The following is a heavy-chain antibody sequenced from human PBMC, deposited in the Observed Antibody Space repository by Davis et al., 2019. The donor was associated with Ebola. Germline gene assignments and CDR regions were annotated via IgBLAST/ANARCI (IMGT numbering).Heavy chain of an antibody. CDR1: GFTFSGSA. V-gene: IGHV3-7*01. CDR2: IKQDGSEK. Sequence: PGGSLRLSCAASGFTFSGSAMHWVRQAPGKGLEWVANIKQDGSEKYYVDSVKGRFTISRDNAKNSLYLQMNSLRAEDTAVYYCARDLGDVWGKGTTVTVSS. J-gene: IGHJ6*04. CDR3: ARDLGDV.